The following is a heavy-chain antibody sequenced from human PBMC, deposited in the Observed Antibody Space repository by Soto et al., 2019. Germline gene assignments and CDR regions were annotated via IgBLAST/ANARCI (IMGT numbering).Heavy chain of an antibody. J-gene: IGHJ4*02. D-gene: IGHD6-19*01. CDR1: GFAVSSKY. CDR2: IYGGGTT. Sequence: EVQLVESGGGLIQPGGSLRLSCAASGFAVSSKYMTWVRQAPGKGLEWVSVIYGGGTTYYADSVKGRFTISRDTSKNTWYLQMNGVRAEDTAVYYCVQTTGWPGFDFWGQGTLVTVSS. CDR3: VQTTGWPGFDF. V-gene: IGHV3-53*01.